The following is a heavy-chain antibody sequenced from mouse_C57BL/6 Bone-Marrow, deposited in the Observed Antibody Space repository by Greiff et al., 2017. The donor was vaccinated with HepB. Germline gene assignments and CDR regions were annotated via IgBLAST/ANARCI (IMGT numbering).Heavy chain of an antibody. Sequence: QVQLKESGPELVKPGASVKISCKASGYAFSSSWMNWVKQRPGKGLEWIGRIYPGDGDTNYNGKFKGKATLTADKSSSTAYMQLSSLTSEDSAVYFCARSLHYGSSYVAYWGQGTLVTVSA. D-gene: IGHD1-1*01. J-gene: IGHJ3*01. CDR2: IYPGDGDT. CDR1: GYAFSSSW. CDR3: ARSLHYGSSYVAY. V-gene: IGHV1-82*01.